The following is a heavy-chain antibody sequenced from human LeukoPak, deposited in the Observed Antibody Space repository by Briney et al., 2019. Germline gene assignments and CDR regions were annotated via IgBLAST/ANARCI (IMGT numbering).Heavy chain of an antibody. CDR3: AGSSGWYNIEY. CDR1: GFTFSSYA. Sequence: GGSLRLSCAASGFTFSSYAMHWVRQAPGKGLEWVAVIWYDGTYKYYADSVRGRFTISRDNSKNTLYLQMNSLRAEDTAVYYCAGSSGWYNIEYWGQGTLVTVSS. J-gene: IGHJ4*02. V-gene: IGHV3-33*08. D-gene: IGHD6-19*01. CDR2: IWYDGTYK.